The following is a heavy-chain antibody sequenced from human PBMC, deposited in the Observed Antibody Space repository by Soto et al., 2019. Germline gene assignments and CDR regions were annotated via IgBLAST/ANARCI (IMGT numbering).Heavy chain of an antibody. J-gene: IGHJ4*02. V-gene: IGHV4-30-4*01. CDR3: ARDCPGYDSGPLDY. Sequence: QVQLQESGPGLVKPSQTLSLTCTVSGGSISDAEYYWTWIRQSPGTGLEWIGYISHSGSPDYTPSRKRRFTISIDTSKNQFSLKVSSVTVADTAVYYCARDCPGYDSGPLDYWGQGILVTVAS. CDR2: ISHSGSP. CDR1: GGSISDAEYY. D-gene: IGHD6-19*01.